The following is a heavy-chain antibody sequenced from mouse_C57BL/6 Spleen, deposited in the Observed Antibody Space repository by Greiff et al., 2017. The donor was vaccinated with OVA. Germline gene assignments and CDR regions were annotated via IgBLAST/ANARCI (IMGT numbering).Heavy chain of an antibody. D-gene: IGHD2-10*02. CDR2: IDPSDSET. CDR3: AREEYDYDAMDY. V-gene: IGHV1-52*01. J-gene: IGHJ4*01. Sequence: VKLQQPGAELVRPGSSVKLSCKASGYTFTSYWIHWVKQRPIQGLEWIGNIDPSDSETHYNQKFKDKATLTVDKSSSTAYMQLSSLTSEDSAVYYCAREEYDYDAMDYWGQGTSVTVSS. CDR1: GYTFTSYW.